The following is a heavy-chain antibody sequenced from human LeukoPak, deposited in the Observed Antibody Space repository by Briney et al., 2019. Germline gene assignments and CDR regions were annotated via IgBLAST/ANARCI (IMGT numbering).Heavy chain of an antibody. CDR2: VYHSGSA. CDR1: GDSISSPKW. CDR3: ARDLRGIVAPPR. V-gene: IGHV4-4*02. Sequence: PSGTLSLTCAVSGDSISSPKWWSWVRQPPGKGLEWIGEVYHSGSANYNPSVKSRVTISVDKSKNQFSLRLTSATAADTAAYYCARDLRGIVAPPRWGQGTLVSVSS. J-gene: IGHJ4*02. D-gene: IGHD2-15*01.